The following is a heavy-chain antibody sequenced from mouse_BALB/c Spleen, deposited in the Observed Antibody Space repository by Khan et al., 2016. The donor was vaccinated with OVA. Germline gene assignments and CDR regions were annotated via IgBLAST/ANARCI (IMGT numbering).Heavy chain of an antibody. Sequence: EVELVESGGDLVKPGGSLKLSCAVSGFTFSTYGMSWVRQTPDKRLEWVATISTGGSYTYYPDSVKGRFTISRDTAKNTLYLQMSSLTTEDTAMFYYASVTYYYYSEGFAYWGQGTQVTVSA. V-gene: IGHV5-6*01. CDR2: ISTGGSYT. J-gene: IGHJ3*01. CDR1: GFTFSTYG. D-gene: IGHD1-1*01. CDR3: ASVTYYYYSEGFAY.